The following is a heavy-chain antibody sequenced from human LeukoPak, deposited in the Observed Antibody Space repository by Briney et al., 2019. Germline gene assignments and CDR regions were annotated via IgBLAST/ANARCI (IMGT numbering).Heavy chain of an antibody. V-gene: IGHV4-4*07. Sequence: PSETLSLTCTVSGGSISSYYWSWIRQPAGKELEWIGCIFSSGSTNYNPSLKTRLTISVDTSKKQFFLNLRSLTAADTAVYYCARAVSGSDYWFDPWGQGTQVTVSS. D-gene: IGHD5-12*01. CDR2: IFSSGST. J-gene: IGHJ5*02. CDR1: GGSISSYY. CDR3: ARAVSGSDYWFDP.